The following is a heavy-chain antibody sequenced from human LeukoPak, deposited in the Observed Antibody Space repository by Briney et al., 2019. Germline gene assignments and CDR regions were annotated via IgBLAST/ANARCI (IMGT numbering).Heavy chain of an antibody. J-gene: IGHJ4*02. CDR1: GFIFSNYN. CDR2: ISYDGSSK. Sequence: PGRSLRLSCAASGFIFSNYNMHWVRQAPGKGLEWVAFISYDGSSKTYADSVRGRFTNSRDNSKNTLYLQMNSLRAEDTSVYYCARDNYGLDYWGQGTLVTVSS. V-gene: IGHV3-30*03. D-gene: IGHD4-17*01. CDR3: ARDNYGLDY.